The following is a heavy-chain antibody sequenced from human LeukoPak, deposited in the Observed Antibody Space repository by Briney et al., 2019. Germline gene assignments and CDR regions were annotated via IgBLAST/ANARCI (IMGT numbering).Heavy chain of an antibody. D-gene: IGHD2-2*01. Sequence: ASVKVSCKASGYTFTGYYMHWVRQAPGQGLEWMGGFDPEDGETIYAQKFQGRVTMTEDTSTDTAYMELSSLRSEDTAVYYCATVPNYCSSTSCYYFDYWGQGTLVTVSS. J-gene: IGHJ4*02. CDR2: FDPEDGET. CDR1: GYTFTGYY. V-gene: IGHV1-24*01. CDR3: ATVPNYCSSTSCYYFDY.